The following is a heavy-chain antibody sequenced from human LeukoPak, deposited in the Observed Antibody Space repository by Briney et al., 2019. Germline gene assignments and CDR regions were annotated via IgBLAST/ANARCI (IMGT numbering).Heavy chain of an antibody. Sequence: SETLSLTCTVSGGSISSGSYYWSWIRQPAGKGLEWIGRIYTSGSTNYNPSLKSRVTMSVDTSKNQFSLKLSSVTAADTAVYYCAREPGTGNWFDPWGQGTLVTVSS. J-gene: IGHJ5*02. CDR3: AREPGTGNWFDP. CDR2: IYTSGST. CDR1: GGSISSGSYY. V-gene: IGHV4-61*02.